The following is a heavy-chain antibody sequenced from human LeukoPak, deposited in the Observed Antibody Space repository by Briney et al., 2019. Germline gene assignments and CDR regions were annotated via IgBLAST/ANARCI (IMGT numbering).Heavy chain of an antibody. D-gene: IGHD1-26*01. J-gene: IGHJ4*02. V-gene: IGHV3-30*18. CDR2: ISYDGSNK. CDR3: AKNRLRGSYYFDD. CDR1: GFTFSGYG. Sequence: QPGRSLRLSCAASGFTFSGYGMHWVRQAPGKGLEWMTFISYDGSNKYYADPVKGRFTISRDNSKNSLYLQMDSLRTEDTAVYYCAKNRLRGSYYFDDWGQGTLVTVPS.